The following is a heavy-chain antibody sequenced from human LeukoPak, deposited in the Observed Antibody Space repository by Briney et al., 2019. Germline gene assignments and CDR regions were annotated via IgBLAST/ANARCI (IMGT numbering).Heavy chain of an antibody. V-gene: IGHV5-51*01. J-gene: IGHJ6*03. CDR2: IYPGDSDT. CDR3: AGGYDFWSGYPNYYYYMDV. Sequence: GESLKISCKGSGYSFTSYWIGWVRQMPGKGLEWMGIIYPGDSDTRYSPSFQGQVTISADKSISTAYLQWSSLKASDTAMYYCAGGYDFWSGYPNYYYYMDVWGKGTTVTVSS. D-gene: IGHD3-3*01. CDR1: GYSFTSYW.